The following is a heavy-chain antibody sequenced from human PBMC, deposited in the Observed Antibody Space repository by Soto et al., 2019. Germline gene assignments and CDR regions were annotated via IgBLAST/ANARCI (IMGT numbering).Heavy chain of an antibody. CDR2: INPNSGGT. V-gene: IGHV1-2*04. Sequence: QVQLVQSGAEVKKPGASVKVSCRASGYTFTGYYMHWVRQAPGQGLEWMGWINPNSGGTNYAQKFQGWVTMTRDTSISTAYMELSRLRSDDTAVYYCARDPNDSSGSLGFDPWGQGTLVTVSS. CDR3: ARDPNDSSGSLGFDP. J-gene: IGHJ5*02. D-gene: IGHD3-22*01. CDR1: GYTFTGYY.